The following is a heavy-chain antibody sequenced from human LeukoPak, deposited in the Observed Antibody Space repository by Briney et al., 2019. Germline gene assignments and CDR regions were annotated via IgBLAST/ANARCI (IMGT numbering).Heavy chain of an antibody. J-gene: IGHJ4*02. CDR1: GGTFSSYA. V-gene: IGHV1-69*13. D-gene: IGHD6-19*01. CDR2: IIPIFGTA. Sequence: GASVKVSCKASGGTFSSYAISWVRQAPGQGLEWMGGIIPIFGTANYAQKFQGRVTITADESTSTAYMELSSLRSDDTAVYYCASDRQVGIAVVWGQGTLVTVSS. CDR3: ASDRQVGIAVV.